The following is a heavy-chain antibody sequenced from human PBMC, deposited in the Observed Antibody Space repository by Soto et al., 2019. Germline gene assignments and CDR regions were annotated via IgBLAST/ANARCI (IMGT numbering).Heavy chain of an antibody. Sequence: SETLSLTCTVSGGSVSSGAYYWTWIRQRPGKGLEWIGYIYYSGSTYYSPSLKSRLSISLDTSKNQFSLRLISVTAADTAMYYCARARLRAVYAFDIWGQGTMVTVSS. CDR3: ARARLRAVYAFDI. CDR2: IYYSGST. J-gene: IGHJ3*02. V-gene: IGHV4-31*03. CDR1: GGSVSSGAYY. D-gene: IGHD5-12*01.